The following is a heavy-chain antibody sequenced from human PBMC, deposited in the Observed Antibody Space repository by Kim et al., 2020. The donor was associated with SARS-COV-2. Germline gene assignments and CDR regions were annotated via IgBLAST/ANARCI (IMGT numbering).Heavy chain of an antibody. Sequence: GGSLRLSCAASGFTFSDYYMSWIRQAPGKGLEWVSYISSSGSTIYYADSVKGRFTISRDNAKNSLYLQMNSLRAEDTAVYYCAREVVVVPAAMEGWFDPWGQGTLVTVSS. CDR1: GFTFSDYY. D-gene: IGHD2-2*01. J-gene: IGHJ5*02. CDR3: AREVVVVPAAMEGWFDP. CDR2: ISSSGSTI. V-gene: IGHV3-11*01.